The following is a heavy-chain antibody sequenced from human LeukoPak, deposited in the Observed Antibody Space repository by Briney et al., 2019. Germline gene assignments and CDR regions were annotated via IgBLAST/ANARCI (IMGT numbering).Heavy chain of an antibody. V-gene: IGHV3-11*06. J-gene: IGHJ6*02. CDR3: ARSLISAVIGMDV. Sequence: GGSLGLSCAGSGFTFKDYYLNWIRQAPGKGLEWVSYISGGSTYTNYANSVKGRFTISRDNARNSLFLQMNSLTAEDTAIYYCARSLISAVIGMDVWGQGTAVTVSS. CDR2: ISGGSTYT. CDR1: GFTFKDYY. D-gene: IGHD3-3*01.